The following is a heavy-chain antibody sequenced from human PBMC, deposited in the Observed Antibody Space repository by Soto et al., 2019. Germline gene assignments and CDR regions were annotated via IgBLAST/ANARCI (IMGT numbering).Heavy chain of an antibody. CDR2: ISYDGSSK. V-gene: IGHV3-30-3*01. CDR1: GFSFRTYT. Sequence: GGSLRLSCAASGFSFRTYTIHWVRQAPGKGLEWVAVISYDGSSKDYAESVKGRITISRDNSKNTVFLQMNSLRANDTAVYYCARGGVYRDYSYGMDVWGQGTTVTVSS. J-gene: IGHJ6*02. D-gene: IGHD4-17*01. CDR3: ARGGVYRDYSYGMDV.